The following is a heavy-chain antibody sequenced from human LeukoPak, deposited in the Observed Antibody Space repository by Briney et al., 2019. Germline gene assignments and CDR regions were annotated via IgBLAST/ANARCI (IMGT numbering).Heavy chain of an antibody. CDR3: ARGGEEDTVADVLLWFGELPPLYYYYYGMDV. V-gene: IGHV3-21*01. Sequence: GGSLRLSCAASGFTLSSYSMNWVRQAPGKGLEWVSSISSSSSYIYYADSVKGRFTISRDNAKNSLYLQMNSLRAEDTAVYYCARGGEEDTVADVLLWFGELPPLYYYYYGMDVWGQGTTVTVSS. J-gene: IGHJ6*02. CDR2: ISSSSSYI. D-gene: IGHD3-10*01. CDR1: GFTLSSYS.